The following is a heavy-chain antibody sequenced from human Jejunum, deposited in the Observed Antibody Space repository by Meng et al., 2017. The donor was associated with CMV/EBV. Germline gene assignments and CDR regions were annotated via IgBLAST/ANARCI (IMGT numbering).Heavy chain of an antibody. CDR2: INHSGIA. CDR3: ARMPSNTIDC. D-gene: IGHD2-2*01. J-gene: IGHJ4*02. CDR1: GGSLSSSAYY. V-gene: IGHV4-34*01. Sequence: CSVYGGSLSSSAYYWSWIRQPPGKGLEWIGEINHSGIANYIPSLKSRVTMSMDTSKNQFSLKLRSVTAADTAIYFCARMPSNTIDCWGQGSLVTVSS.